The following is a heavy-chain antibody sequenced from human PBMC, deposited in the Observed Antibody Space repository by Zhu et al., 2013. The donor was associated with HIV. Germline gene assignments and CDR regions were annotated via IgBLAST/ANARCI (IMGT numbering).Heavy chain of an antibody. J-gene: IGHJ4*02. CDR1: GYTFTNFY. CDR2: ISPNNGGT. Sequence: QLVQSGPEVKKPGASVKVSCKASGYTFTNFYVHWIRQAPGQGLEWMGWISPNNGGTIYEQKFQGRVTMTRDTSITTAYMELTRLTPDDTAVYYCSRTKMFAGYWSDFWGQGTLVTVSS. V-gene: IGHV1-2*02. D-gene: IGHD3-9*01. CDR3: SRTKMFAGYWSDF.